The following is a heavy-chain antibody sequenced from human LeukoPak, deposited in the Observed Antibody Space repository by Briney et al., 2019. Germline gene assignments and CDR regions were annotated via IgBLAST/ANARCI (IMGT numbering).Heavy chain of an antibody. D-gene: IGHD3-9*01. J-gene: IGHJ4*02. CDR3: ARGRGILTGYYLGY. V-gene: IGHV1-8*03. CDR2: MNPNSGNT. Sequence: ASVKVSCKASGYTFTSYYMHWVRQAPGQGLEWMGWMNPNSGNTGYAQKFQGGVTITRNTSISTAYMELSSLRSEDTAVYYCARGRGILTGYYLGYWGQGTLVTVSS. CDR1: GYTFTSYY.